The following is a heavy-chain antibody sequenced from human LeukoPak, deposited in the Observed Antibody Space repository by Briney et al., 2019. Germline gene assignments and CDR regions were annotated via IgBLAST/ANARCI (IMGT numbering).Heavy chain of an antibody. CDR1: GYTFTSYY. J-gene: IGHJ3*02. D-gene: IGHD3-22*01. Sequence: GASVKVSCKASGYTFTSYYMHWVRQAPGQGLEWMGIINPSGGSTSYAQKFQGRVTMTRDMSTSTVYMELSSLRSEDTAVYYCARQSSVVVVITTSHDAFDIWGQGTMVTVSS. CDR3: ARQSSVVVVITTSHDAFDI. CDR2: INPSGGST. V-gene: IGHV1-46*01.